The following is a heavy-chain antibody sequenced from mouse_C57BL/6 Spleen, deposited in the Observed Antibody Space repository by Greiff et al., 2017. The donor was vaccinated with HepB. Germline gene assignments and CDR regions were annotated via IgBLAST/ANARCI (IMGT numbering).Heavy chain of an antibody. CDR3: ARSGAVDYAMDY. J-gene: IGHJ4*01. Sequence: VQLQQPGAELVMPGASVKLSCKASGYTFTSYWMHWVKQRPGQGLEWIGEIDPSDSYTNYNQKFKGKSTLTVDKSSSTAYMQLSSLTSEDSAVYYCARSGAVDYAMDYWGQGTSVTVSS. D-gene: IGHD1-1*01. V-gene: IGHV1-69*01. CDR2: IDPSDSYT. CDR1: GYTFTSYW.